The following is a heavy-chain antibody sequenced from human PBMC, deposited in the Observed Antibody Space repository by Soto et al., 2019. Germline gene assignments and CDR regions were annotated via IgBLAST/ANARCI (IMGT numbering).Heavy chain of an antibody. D-gene: IGHD4-17*01. CDR1: GGSISSSNW. CDR2: IYHSGST. V-gene: IGHV4-4*02. Sequence: SETLSLTCAVSGGSISSSNWWSWVRQPPGKGLEWIGEIYHSGSTNYNPSLKSRVTISVDKSKNQFSLKLSSATAADTAVYYCARVTTVPSYYYGMDVWGQGTTVTVSS. J-gene: IGHJ6*02. CDR3: ARVTTVPSYYYGMDV.